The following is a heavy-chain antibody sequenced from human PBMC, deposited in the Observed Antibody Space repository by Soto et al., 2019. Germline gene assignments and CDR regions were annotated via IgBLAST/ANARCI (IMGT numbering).Heavy chain of an antibody. CDR2: INHSGST. D-gene: IGHD3-3*01. Sequence: ASETLSLTCGFCGGSFSGYYCGWVRPPPGKELEWIGEINHSGSTNYTPSLESRVTISVDTSKNQFSLKLSSVTAADTAVYYCARDRGLITIFGVVTHYYYGMDVWGQGTTVTVSS. J-gene: IGHJ6*02. CDR1: GGSFSGYY. V-gene: IGHV4-34*01. CDR3: ARDRGLITIFGVVTHYYYGMDV.